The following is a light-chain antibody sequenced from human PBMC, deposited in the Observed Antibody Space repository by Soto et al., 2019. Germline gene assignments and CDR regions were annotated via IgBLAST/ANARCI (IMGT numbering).Light chain of an antibody. CDR2: KVS. J-gene: IGKJ1*01. CDR3: MEVGHWPGT. Sequence: DVVMTQSPLSLPVTLGQPASISCTSSQSLEYSDGKTYLNWFLQRPGQSPRRLIYKVSNRDSGVPDGFSGSGSGDDFTLKNSRVETEDVWIFYCMEVGHWPGTFGQGTKVEIK. CDR1: QSLEYSDGKTY. V-gene: IGKV2-30*01.